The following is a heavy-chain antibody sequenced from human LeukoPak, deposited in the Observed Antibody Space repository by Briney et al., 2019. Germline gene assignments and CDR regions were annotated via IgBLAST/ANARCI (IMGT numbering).Heavy chain of an antibody. CDR3: TKGRKGCSSTNCYGNFDY. D-gene: IGHD2-2*01. V-gene: IGHV3-43*02. Sequence: GGSLRLSCAASGFTFDDYAMLWVRHPPGKGLEWVSLISGDGRSTYYADSVKGRFTISRDNSKNSLYLQMNSLRTEDTALYYCTKGRKGCSSTNCYGNFDYWGQGTLDTVSS. CDR1: GFTFDDYA. CDR2: ISGDGRST. J-gene: IGHJ4*02.